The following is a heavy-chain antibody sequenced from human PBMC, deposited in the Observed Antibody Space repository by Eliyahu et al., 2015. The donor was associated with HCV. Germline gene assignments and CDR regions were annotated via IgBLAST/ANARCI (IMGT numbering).Heavy chain of an antibody. V-gene: IGHV1-2*02. CDR2: INPNSGGT. CDR3: ARDWDGMVRGVPSGY. J-gene: IGHJ4*02. Sequence: QVQLMQSGAEVEKPGASVKVSCKASGYXFNDYYIHWVRQAPGQGLEWMGWINPNSGGTNYAQKFQGRVTITRDTSINTAYMEVSRLTSDDTAVYYCARDWDGMVRGVPSGYWGQGTLVTVSS. CDR1: GYXFNDYY. D-gene: IGHD3-10*01.